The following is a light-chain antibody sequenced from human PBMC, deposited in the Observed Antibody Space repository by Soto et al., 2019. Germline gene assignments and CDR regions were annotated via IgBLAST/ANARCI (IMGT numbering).Light chain of an antibody. Sequence: QSVLTQPRSVSGSPGQSVTISCTGTSSDVGGYNYVSWYQQHPGKAPKLMIYDVSKRPSGVPDRFSGSKSGNTASLTISGLQAEDEADYYCCSYAGSYTPCVFGTGTKGIVL. CDR2: DVS. CDR1: SSDVGGYNY. CDR3: CSYAGSYTPCV. V-gene: IGLV2-11*01. J-gene: IGLJ1*01.